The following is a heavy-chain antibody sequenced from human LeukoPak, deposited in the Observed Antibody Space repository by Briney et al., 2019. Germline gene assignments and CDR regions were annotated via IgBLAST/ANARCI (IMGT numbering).Heavy chain of an antibody. Sequence: SETLSLTCAVYGGSFSGYYWIWIRQPPGKGLEWIGEINHSGSTNYNPSLKSRVTISVDTSKNQFSLKLSSVTAADTAVYYCARERRYYYGSGSYFDYWGQGTLVTVSS. CDR2: INHSGST. D-gene: IGHD3-10*01. V-gene: IGHV4-34*01. J-gene: IGHJ4*02. CDR1: GGSFSGYY. CDR3: ARERRYYYGSGSYFDY.